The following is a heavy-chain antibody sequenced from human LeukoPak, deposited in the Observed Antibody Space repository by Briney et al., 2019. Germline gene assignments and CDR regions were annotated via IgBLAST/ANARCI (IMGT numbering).Heavy chain of an antibody. J-gene: IGHJ4*02. D-gene: IGHD5-18*01. CDR2: INHSGST. V-gene: IGHV4-34*01. Sequence: SETLSLTCAVYGGSFSGYYWSWVRQPPGKGLEWIGEINHSGSTNYNPSLKSRVTISVDTSKNQFSLKLSSVTAADTAVYYCARDGYSFGHDFDYWGQGTLVTVSS. CDR3: ARDGYSFGHDFDY. CDR1: GGSFSGYY.